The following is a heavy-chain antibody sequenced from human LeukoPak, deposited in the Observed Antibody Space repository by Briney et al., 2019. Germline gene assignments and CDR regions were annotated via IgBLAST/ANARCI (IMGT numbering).Heavy chain of an antibody. D-gene: IGHD2-2*02. V-gene: IGHV3-23*01. CDR3: VTQHCSTITCYTDY. CDR1: GFGFSTYA. J-gene: IGHJ4*02. Sequence: GGSLTLSCAASGFGFSTYATSWVRQAPGKGLEWVSGISASGDKIFYADSVKGRFTISRDNSKNLVYPQVNALESEDTARYYCVTQHCSTITCYTDYLGRGTMVPGSS. CDR2: ISASGDKI.